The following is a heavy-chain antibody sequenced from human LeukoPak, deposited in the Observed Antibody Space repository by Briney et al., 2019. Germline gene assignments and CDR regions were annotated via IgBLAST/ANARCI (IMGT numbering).Heavy chain of an antibody. D-gene: IGHD3-16*01. Sequence: GSLRLSCAASGFTFSGFWMYWVRQAPGKGLVWISNINEHGTTAYADSVKGRFTISRDNAKNILYLQMNSLRAEDTAVYYCARVRGGNWGQGTLVTVSS. CDR2: INEHGTT. J-gene: IGHJ4*02. CDR1: GFTFSGFW. V-gene: IGHV3-74*01. CDR3: ARVRGGN.